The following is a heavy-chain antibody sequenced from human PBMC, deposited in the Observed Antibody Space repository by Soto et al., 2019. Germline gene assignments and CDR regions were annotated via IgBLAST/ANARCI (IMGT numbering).Heavy chain of an antibody. CDR1: GFPFSHYA. V-gene: IGHV3-23*01. Sequence: GSLRLSCTASGFPFSHYAMNWVRQGPGTRLGWVADISGSGDSARYADSVRGRFTISRDNSRDTLYLQMNSLRVDDTAVYYCGKERRGSGWSVCNFWGQGALVTVSS. CDR3: GKERRGSGWSVCNF. J-gene: IGHJ4*02. D-gene: IGHD6-19*01. CDR2: ISGSGDSA.